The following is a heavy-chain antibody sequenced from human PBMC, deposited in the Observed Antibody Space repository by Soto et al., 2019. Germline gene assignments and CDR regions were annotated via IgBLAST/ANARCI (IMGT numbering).Heavy chain of an antibody. D-gene: IGHD3-10*01. Sequence: QVQLVQSGAEVKKPGASVKVSCKASGYTFTSYGISWVRQAPGQGLEWMGWISAYNGNTNYAQKLQGRVTMTTDTATSTAYMELRSLRSDDTAVEYGARDGDGSGAWGWFDPWGQGTLVTVSS. CDR3: ARDGDGSGAWGWFDP. J-gene: IGHJ5*02. CDR1: GYTFTSYG. CDR2: ISAYNGNT. V-gene: IGHV1-18*01.